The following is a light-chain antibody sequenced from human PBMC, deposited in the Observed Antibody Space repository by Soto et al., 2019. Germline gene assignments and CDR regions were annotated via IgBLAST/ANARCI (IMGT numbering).Light chain of an antibody. V-gene: IGLV2-23*02. CDR3: CSYAGSSTPFV. CDR2: EVS. CDR1: SSDVGSYNL. Sequence: QSVLTQPASVSGSPGQSITISCTGTSSDVGSYNLVSWYQQHPGKAPKLMIYEVSKRPSGVFICFSGSKSGNTASLTISGLQAEDEADYYCCSYAGSSTPFVFGTGTKVTVL. J-gene: IGLJ1*01.